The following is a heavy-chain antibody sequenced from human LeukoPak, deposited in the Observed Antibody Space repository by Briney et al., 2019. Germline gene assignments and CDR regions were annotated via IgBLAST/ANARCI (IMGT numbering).Heavy chain of an antibody. CDR2: IGISGGII. J-gene: IGHJ6*03. CDR3: AKRRGLELLYYYYMDV. CDR1: GFTFSSYA. Sequence: PGRSLRLSCAASGFTFSSYAMHWVRQAPGKGLEWVSYIGISGGIIYYADSVKGRFTISRDNAKNSLYLQMNSLRAEDTAVYYCAKRRGLELLYYYYMDVWGKGTTVTVSS. V-gene: IGHV3-48*01. D-gene: IGHD1-7*01.